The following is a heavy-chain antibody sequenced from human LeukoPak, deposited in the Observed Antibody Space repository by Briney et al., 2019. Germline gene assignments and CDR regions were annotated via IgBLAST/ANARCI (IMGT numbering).Heavy chain of an antibody. V-gene: IGHV3-64*01. Sequence: PGGSLRLSCAASGFTFSSYAMHWVRQAPGKGLEYVSAISSNGGSTYYANSVKGRFNISRDNSKNTLYLQMGSLRAEDMAVYYCARGSAYYDFWSGLGTGSYYYCGMDVWGQGTTVTVSS. D-gene: IGHD3-3*01. CDR3: ARGSAYYDFWSGLGTGSYYYCGMDV. CDR2: ISSNGGST. CDR1: GFTFSSYA. J-gene: IGHJ6*02.